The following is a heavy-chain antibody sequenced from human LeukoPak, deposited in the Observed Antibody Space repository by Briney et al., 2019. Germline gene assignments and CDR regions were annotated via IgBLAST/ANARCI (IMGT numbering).Heavy chain of an antibody. CDR3: AKGLGVGATRFRAFDI. CDR2: VSNDGVNK. CDR1: GFTFSIYV. V-gene: IGHV3-30-3*01. Sequence: GGSLRLSCAASGFTFSIYVMHWVRQAPGKGLEWVAFVSNDGVNKYYADSVKGRFTISRDNSKNTLYLQMNSLRAEDTAVYYCAKGLGVGATRFRAFDIWGQGTMVTVSS. D-gene: IGHD1-26*01. J-gene: IGHJ3*02.